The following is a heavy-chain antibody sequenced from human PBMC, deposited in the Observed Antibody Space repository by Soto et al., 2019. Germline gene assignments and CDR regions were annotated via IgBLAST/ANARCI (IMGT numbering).Heavy chain of an antibody. J-gene: IGHJ5*02. D-gene: IGHD2-2*01. Sequence: EVQLVESGGGLVQPGGSLRLSCAASGFTFSSYSMNWVRQAPGKGLEWVSYISSSSSTIYYADSVKGRFTISRDNAKNSLYLQMNSLRDEDTAVYYCARDSAYEVVPAAMGWFDPWGQGTLVTVSS. CDR3: ARDSAYEVVPAAMGWFDP. V-gene: IGHV3-48*02. CDR2: ISSSSSTI. CDR1: GFTFSSYS.